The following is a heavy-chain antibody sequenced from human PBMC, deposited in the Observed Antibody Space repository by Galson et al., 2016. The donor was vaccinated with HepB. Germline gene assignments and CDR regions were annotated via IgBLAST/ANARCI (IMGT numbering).Heavy chain of an antibody. CDR2: IYNFAYP. CDR3: ARQTSRDGHDY. V-gene: IGHV4/OR15-8*01. J-gene: IGHJ4*02. Sequence: SETLSLTCTVSGGSINRGDWWTWVRQTPGKGLEWIGEIYNFAYPNYNPSLKSRLTISVDKSKNQISLKLLSVTAADTAVYYCARQTSRDGHDYWGQGTLVTVSS. D-gene: IGHD5-24*01. CDR1: GGSINRGDW.